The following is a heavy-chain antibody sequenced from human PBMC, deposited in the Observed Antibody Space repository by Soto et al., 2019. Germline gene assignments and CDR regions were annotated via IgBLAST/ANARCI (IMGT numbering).Heavy chain of an antibody. J-gene: IGHJ4*02. V-gene: IGHV3-11*01. CDR1: GFTFSDYY. CDR3: ASGTNGAFFVY. Sequence: QVQLVESGGGLVKPGGSLRLSCAASGFTFSDYYMSWIRQVTGKGLEWVSYISSRSSTIFYADSVKGRFTISRDNVKNSLYLQMNSLRAEDTAVYYCASGTNGAFFVYWGQGILVTVSS. D-gene: IGHD2-8*01. CDR2: ISSRSSTI.